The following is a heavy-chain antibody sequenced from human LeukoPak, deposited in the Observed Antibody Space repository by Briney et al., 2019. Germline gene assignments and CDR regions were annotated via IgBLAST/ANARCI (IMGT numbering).Heavy chain of an antibody. CDR2: ISAYNGNT. CDR3: ARDPRKTYSSGWYYFDY. V-gene: IGHV1-18*01. J-gene: IGHJ4*02. D-gene: IGHD6-19*01. CDR1: GYTFSTYG. Sequence: ASVKVSCKASGYTFSTYGISWVRQAPGQGLEWMAWISAYNGNTNYAQKFQGRVTMTTGTSTSTAYMELKSLRSDDTAVYYCARDPRKTYSSGWYYFDYWGQGTLVTVSS.